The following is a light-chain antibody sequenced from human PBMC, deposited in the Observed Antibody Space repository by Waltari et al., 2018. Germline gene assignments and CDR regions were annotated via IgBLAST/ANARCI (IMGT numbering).Light chain of an antibody. CDR1: SGPVSTSYF. CDR3: VLYMGSGYVV. J-gene: IGLJ2*01. V-gene: IGLV8-61*01. CDR2: STN. Sequence: QTVVTQEPSFSVSPGGTVTLTCGLSSGPVSTSYFPSWYQQTPGQAPRTLIYSTNTRSSGVPDRFSGSILGNKAALTITGAQADDESDYYCVLYMGSGYVVFGGGTKLTVL.